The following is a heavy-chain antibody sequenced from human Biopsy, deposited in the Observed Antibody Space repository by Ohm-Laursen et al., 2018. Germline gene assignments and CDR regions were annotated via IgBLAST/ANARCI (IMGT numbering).Heavy chain of an antibody. CDR2: INPSGSTT. CDR1: GYSFTSYY. J-gene: IGHJ4*02. V-gene: IGHV1-46*01. D-gene: IGHD6-19*01. Sequence: ASVTVSCKASGYSFTSYYMHWVRQAPGQGLEWMEMINPSGSTTSYPQIFQGRVTMTRDTSKSTVYMELSSLRSADTAVYFCARNTGWYGGLYYFDYWGQGTLVTVSS. CDR3: ARNTGWYGGLYYFDY.